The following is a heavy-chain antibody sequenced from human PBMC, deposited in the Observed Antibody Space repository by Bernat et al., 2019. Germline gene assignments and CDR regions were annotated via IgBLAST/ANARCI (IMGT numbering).Heavy chain of an antibody. D-gene: IGHD1-1*01. Sequence: QMQLVESGGGVVQPGRSLRLSCAASGFTFSSHGIHWVRQAPGKGLEWVAVISYDGSNKYYADSVKGRFTISRYNSKNTLYLQMNSLRIEDTAVYYCAKDRAGAMEYYYGMEVWGQGTTVTVSS. CDR3: AKDRAGAMEYYYGMEV. V-gene: IGHV3-30*18. J-gene: IGHJ6*02. CDR2: ISYDGSNK. CDR1: GFTFSSHG.